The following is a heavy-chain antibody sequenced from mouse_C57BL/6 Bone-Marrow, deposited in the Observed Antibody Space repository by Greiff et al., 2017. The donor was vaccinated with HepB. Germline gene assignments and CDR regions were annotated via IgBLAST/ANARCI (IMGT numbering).Heavy chain of an antibody. CDR3: ARNSITTVAPYFDV. V-gene: IGHV2-2*01. CDR2: IWSGGST. Sequence: VKLVESGPGLVQPSQSLSITCTVSGFSLTSYGVHWVRQSPGKGLEWLGVIWSGGSTDYNAAFISRLSISKDNSKSQVFFKMNSLQADDTAIYYCARNSITTVAPYFDVWGTGTTVTVSS. D-gene: IGHD1-1*01. J-gene: IGHJ1*03. CDR1: GFSLTSYG.